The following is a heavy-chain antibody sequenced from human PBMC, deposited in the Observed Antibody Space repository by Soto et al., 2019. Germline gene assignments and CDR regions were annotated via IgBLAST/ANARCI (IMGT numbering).Heavy chain of an antibody. V-gene: IGHV5-51*01. CDR1: GYSFTTYR. CDR2: IYPGDSET. J-gene: IGHJ3*02. Sequence: GESLKISCKGSGYSFTTYRIGWVRQMPWKGLEWMEIIYPGDSETRYSPSFQGQVTISADKSNTTAYLQWSGLKASDTSMYYCARQRIEAAFDAFDIWGQGTMVTVSS. D-gene: IGHD6-13*01. CDR3: ARQRIEAAFDAFDI.